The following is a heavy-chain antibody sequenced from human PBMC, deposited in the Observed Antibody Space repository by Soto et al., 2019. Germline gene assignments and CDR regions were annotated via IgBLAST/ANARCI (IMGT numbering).Heavy chain of an antibody. D-gene: IGHD3-3*01. CDR3: AKDRGEYGMDV. CDR2: ISGSGGST. J-gene: IGHJ6*02. Sequence: EVQLLESGGNLVQPGGSLRISCAASGFTFSIYAMSWVRQASGKGLEWVSVISGSGGSTYYADSVKGRFTISRDNSKSTLYLQMNSLRAEDTAVYYCAKDRGEYGMDVWGQGTTVTVSS. V-gene: IGHV3-23*01. CDR1: GFTFSIYA.